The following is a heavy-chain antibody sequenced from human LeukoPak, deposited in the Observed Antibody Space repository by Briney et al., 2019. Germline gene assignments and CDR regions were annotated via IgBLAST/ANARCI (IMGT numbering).Heavy chain of an antibody. D-gene: IGHD3-3*01. CDR1: VNSLSELS. CDR2: FDPEEAKM. Sequence: ASVTVSYKVSVNSLSELSIQWVRQAPGKGLECMGGFDPEEAKMVYARNFQGRVTMTEDTSTQTAYMELSGLTSDDTAVYYCTTRSGDFWSGFVNWGQGTLVTVSS. CDR3: TTRSGDFWSGFVN. J-gene: IGHJ4*02. V-gene: IGHV1-24*01.